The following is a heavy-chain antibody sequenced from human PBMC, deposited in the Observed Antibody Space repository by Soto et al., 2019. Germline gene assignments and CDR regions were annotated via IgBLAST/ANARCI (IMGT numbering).Heavy chain of an antibody. D-gene: IGHD2-2*01. V-gene: IGHV5-10-1*01. CDR3: ARLRDCSSTSCYDGYYYYGMDV. CDR2: IDPSDSYT. J-gene: IGHJ6*02. Sequence: PGESLKISCKCSGYSFTGYWISLVRQMPGKGLEWMGRIDPSDSYTNYSPSFQGHVTISADKSISTAYLQWSSLKASDTAMYYCARLRDCSSTSCYDGYYYYGMDVWGQGTTVTVSS. CDR1: GYSFTGYW.